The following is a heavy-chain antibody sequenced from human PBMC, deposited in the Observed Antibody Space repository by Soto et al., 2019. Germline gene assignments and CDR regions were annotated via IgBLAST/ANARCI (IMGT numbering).Heavy chain of an antibody. CDR2: TYYRSKWYN. D-gene: IGHD6-6*01. J-gene: IGHJ6*03. CDR1: GDSVSSNSAA. Sequence: SQTLSLTCAISGDSVSSNSAAWNWIRQSPSRGLEWLGRTYYRSKWYNDYAVSVKSRITINPDTSKNQFSLQLNSVTPEDTAVYYCAREKGSSWYSSSYYYYYYMDVWGKGTTVTVSS. CDR3: AREKGSSWYSSSYYYYYYMDV. V-gene: IGHV6-1*01.